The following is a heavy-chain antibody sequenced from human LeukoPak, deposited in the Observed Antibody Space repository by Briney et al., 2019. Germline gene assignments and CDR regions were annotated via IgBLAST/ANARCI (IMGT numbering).Heavy chain of an antibody. D-gene: IGHD3-10*01. CDR1: GFTFDDYA. Sequence: GGSLRLSCAASGFTFDDYAMHWVRQAPGKGLEWVSGISWNSGSIGYADSVKGRFTISRDNAKNSLYLQMNSLRAEDMALYYCAKEGSGYFGYWGQGTLVTVSS. CDR2: ISWNSGSI. J-gene: IGHJ4*02. CDR3: AKEGSGYFGY. V-gene: IGHV3-9*03.